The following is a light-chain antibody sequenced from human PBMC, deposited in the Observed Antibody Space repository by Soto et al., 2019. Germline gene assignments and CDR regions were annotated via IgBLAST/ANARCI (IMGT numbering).Light chain of an antibody. V-gene: IGKV3-15*01. CDR1: QSVSNN. CDR2: GAS. Sequence: EIVMTQSPATLSVSPGERATLSCRASQSVSNNLAWYHQKPGQAPRLLIYGASTRATGIPARFSGSGSGTEFTLTISGLQAEDVEVYYCQQDNDWWTFGQGTKVEIK. J-gene: IGKJ1*01. CDR3: QQDNDWWT.